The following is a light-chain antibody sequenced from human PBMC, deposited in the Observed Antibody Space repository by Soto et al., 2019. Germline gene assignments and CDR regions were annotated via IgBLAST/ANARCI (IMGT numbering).Light chain of an antibody. Sequence: QSALTQPASGSGSPGQSITISCTGTSSDVGGYSRVSWYQHHPGKAPKLMIYEVSDRPSGVSNRFSGSKSGNTASLTISGLQAEDEADYYCNSYTSSNTRVFGTGTKLTVL. CDR2: EVS. CDR1: SSDVGGYSR. CDR3: NSYTSSNTRV. J-gene: IGLJ1*01. V-gene: IGLV2-14*01.